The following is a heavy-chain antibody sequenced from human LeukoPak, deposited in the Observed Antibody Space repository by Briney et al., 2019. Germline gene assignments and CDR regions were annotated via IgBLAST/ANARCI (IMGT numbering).Heavy chain of an antibody. CDR3: ARAFSTTAFDY. D-gene: IGHD4-17*01. CDR1: GFTFSRYS. V-gene: IGHV3-21*01. Sequence: GGSLRLPCAASGFTFSRYSMNWVRQAPGKGLEWVSSISSSSSYIYYADSVKGRFTISRDNAKNSLFLQMNSLRAEDTAVYYCARAFSTTAFDYWGQGTLVTVSS. CDR2: ISSSSSYI. J-gene: IGHJ4*02.